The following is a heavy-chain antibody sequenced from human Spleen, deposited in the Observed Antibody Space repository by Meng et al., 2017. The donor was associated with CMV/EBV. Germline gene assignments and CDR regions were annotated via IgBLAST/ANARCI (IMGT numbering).Heavy chain of an antibody. J-gene: IGHJ4*01. CDR1: GFSLSNARMG. CDR2: IFSNDEK. Sequence: LRLSCTVSGFSLSNARMGVSWIRQPPGKALEWLAQIFSNDEKSYSTSLKSRLTISKDTSKSQVVLTMTNMDPVDTATYYCARGSYYFDYWGQGTLVTVSS. V-gene: IGHV2-26*01. CDR3: ARGSYYFDY. D-gene: IGHD3-10*01.